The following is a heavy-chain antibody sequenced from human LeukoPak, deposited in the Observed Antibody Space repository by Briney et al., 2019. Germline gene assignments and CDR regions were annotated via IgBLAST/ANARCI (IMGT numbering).Heavy chain of an antibody. CDR1: GFTFSSYA. D-gene: IGHD3-3*01. V-gene: IGHV3-33*08. CDR2: IWYDGNNK. Sequence: GGSLRLSCAASGFTFSSYAMSWVRQAPGKGLEWVAVIWYDGNNKYYADSVKGRFTISRDNSKNTLYLQMNSLRAEDTAVYYCARGWSGYYSSFDYWGQGALVTVSS. J-gene: IGHJ4*02. CDR3: ARGWSGYYSSFDY.